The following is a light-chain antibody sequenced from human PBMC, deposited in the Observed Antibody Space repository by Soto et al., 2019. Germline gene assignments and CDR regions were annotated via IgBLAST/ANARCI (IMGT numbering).Light chain of an antibody. Sequence: EVVLTQSPGTLSLSPGERATLSCRASQSVSKNYLAWYQQKPGQAPRLLIYGASSRPTGIPDRFSGSGSGTDFTLTISRLETEDFAVYYCQQDSTPPTTFGPGTKVEIK. CDR3: QQDSTPPTT. J-gene: IGKJ1*01. CDR1: QSVSKNY. V-gene: IGKV3-20*01. CDR2: GAS.